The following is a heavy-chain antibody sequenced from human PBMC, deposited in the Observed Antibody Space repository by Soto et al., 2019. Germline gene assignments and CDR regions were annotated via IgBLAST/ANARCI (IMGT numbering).Heavy chain of an antibody. CDR1: GFTFSDYY. D-gene: IGHD6-13*01. CDR2: ISSSSSYT. V-gene: IGHV3-11*05. Sequence: QVQLVESGGGLVKPGGSLRLSCAASGFTFSDYYMSWIRQAPGKGLEWVSYISSSSSYTNYADSVKGRFTISRDNAKNSLYLQMNSLRAEDTAVYYCARGVTTTGGPIAAEVDYWGQGTLVTVSS. CDR3: ARGVTTTGGPIAAEVDY. J-gene: IGHJ4*02.